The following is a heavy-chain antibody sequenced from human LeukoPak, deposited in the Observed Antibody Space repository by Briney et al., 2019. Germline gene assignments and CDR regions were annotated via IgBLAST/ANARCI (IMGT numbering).Heavy chain of an antibody. V-gene: IGHV3-7*03. J-gene: IGHJ6*02. CDR2: IKQDGSEK. CDR1: GFTFSSYW. Sequence: GGSLRLSCAASGFTFSSYWMSWVRQAPGKGLEWVANIKQDGSEKYYVDSVKGRFIISRDNVEKSLYLQMNSLRTEDTALYYCVKDYAWTGYKNAWTPNYYFYGMGAWGQGTTVIV. CDR3: VKDYAWTGYKNAWTPNYYFYGMGA. D-gene: IGHD3/OR15-3a*01.